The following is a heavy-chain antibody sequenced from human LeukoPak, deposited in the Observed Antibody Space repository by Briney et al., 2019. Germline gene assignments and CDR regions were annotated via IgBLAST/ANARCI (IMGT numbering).Heavy chain of an antibody. J-gene: IGHJ5*02. Sequence: SETLSVSCTVSGGSINSGNFYWSWIRQPAGKGLEWIGRIYTSGSTTYNPSLKSRVTISRDTSNNQFFLKLSSVTAADTGIYYCARGIFSWFAPWRERTLVSVSS. CDR2: IYTSGST. CDR1: GGSINSGNFY. V-gene: IGHV4-61*02. CDR3: ARGIFSWFAP.